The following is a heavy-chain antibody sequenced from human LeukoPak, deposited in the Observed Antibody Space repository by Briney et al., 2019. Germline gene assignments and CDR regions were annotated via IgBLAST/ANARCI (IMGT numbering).Heavy chain of an antibody. Sequence: ASVKVSCKASGYTFTNYAMNWVRQAPGQGLEWMGRINTNTGNPTYAQGFTGRFVLSSDTSDSTAYLQISSLKAEDTAVYYCARDRWSLSSDSSSFDYWGQGTLVTVSS. CDR1: GYTFTNYA. D-gene: IGHD6-19*01. CDR3: ARDRWSLSSDSSSFDY. V-gene: IGHV7-4-1*02. CDR2: INTNTGNP. J-gene: IGHJ4*02.